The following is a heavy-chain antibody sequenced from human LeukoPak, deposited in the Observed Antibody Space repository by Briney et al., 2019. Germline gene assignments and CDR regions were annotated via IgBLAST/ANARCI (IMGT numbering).Heavy chain of an antibody. CDR1: GYTFTKYY. D-gene: IGHD3-16*01. CDR2: INPSDGAT. Sequence: ASVKVSCKASGYTFTKYYIHWVRQAPGQGLEWMGMINPSDGATTYAQRFQGRVTMTRDMSTTTVYVDLRSLRSEDTAVYFCARGQGGGLSGNLGVLFASYYTYYYMDVWGRGTTVTVSS. V-gene: IGHV1-46*01. CDR3: ARGQGGGLSGNLGVLFASYYTYYYMDV. J-gene: IGHJ6*03.